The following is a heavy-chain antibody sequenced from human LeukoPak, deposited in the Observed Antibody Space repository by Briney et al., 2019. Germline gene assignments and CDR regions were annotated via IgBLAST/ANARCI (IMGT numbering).Heavy chain of an antibody. CDR2: IGGSDGRT. J-gene: IGHJ6*03. V-gene: IGHV3-23*01. CDR3: AKDSSSYDWGYMDV. D-gene: IGHD3-22*01. CDR1: GFTFSTYA. Sequence: GGSLRLSCAASGFTFSTYAMSWVRQAPGKGLEWVSLIGGSDGRTRYAGSVKGRFTISRDNSKNALYLEMNSLRAEDTAVYYCAKDSSSYDWGYMDVWGKGTTVTISS.